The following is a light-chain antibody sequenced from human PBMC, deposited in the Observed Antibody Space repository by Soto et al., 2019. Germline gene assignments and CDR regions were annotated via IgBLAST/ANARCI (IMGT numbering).Light chain of an antibody. J-gene: IGKJ4*01. V-gene: IGKV1-12*01. CDR1: QGISSW. Sequence: DIQMTQSPSSVSASVGDRVTITCRASQGISSWLAWYQQKPGKAPKLLIYAASSLQSGVPSRFSGSGSGTDFTLTISSLXPEXXXXXXXXXXXXXPLTFGGGTKVEIK. CDR2: AAS. CDR3: XXXXXXPLT.